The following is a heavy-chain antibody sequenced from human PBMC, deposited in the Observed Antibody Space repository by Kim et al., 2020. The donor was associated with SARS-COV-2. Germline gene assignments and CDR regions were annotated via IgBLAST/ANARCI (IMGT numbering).Heavy chain of an antibody. V-gene: IGHV3-7*03. J-gene: IGHJ1*01. D-gene: IGHD6-6*01. CDR1: GFTFSSYW. CDR2: IKQDGSEK. Sequence: GGSLRLSCAASGFTFSSYWMSWVRQAPGKGLEWVANIKQDGSEKYYVDSVKGRFTISRDNAKNSLYPQMNSLRAEDTAVYYCARTRLPLYSSSSVKYFQHWGQGTLVTVSS. CDR3: ARTRLPLYSSSSVKYFQH.